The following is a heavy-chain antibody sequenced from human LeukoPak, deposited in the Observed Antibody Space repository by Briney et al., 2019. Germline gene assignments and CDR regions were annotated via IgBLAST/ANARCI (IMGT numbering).Heavy chain of an antibody. CDR3: ARGPVRDYSNY. CDR2: IYYSGST. CDR1: GVSISSGGYY. J-gene: IGHJ4*02. D-gene: IGHD4-11*01. Sequence: PSETLSLTCTVSGVSISSGGYYWSWIRQHPGKGLEWIGYIYYSGSTYYNPSLKSRLTISLDTSNNQFSLKLSSVTAADTAAYYCARGPVRDYSNYWGQGTLVTVSS. V-gene: IGHV4-31*03.